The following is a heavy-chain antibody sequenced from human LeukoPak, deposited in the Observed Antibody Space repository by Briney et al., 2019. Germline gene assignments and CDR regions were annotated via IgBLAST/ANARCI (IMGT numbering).Heavy chain of an antibody. Sequence: PGRSLRLSCAASGFTFSSYGMRWVRQAPGKGLEWVAFISYNGNNKDYADSVKGRFTISRDNSKNTLSLQMNSLRAEDTAVYYCAKGWRLVDYWGQGTLVTVSS. J-gene: IGHJ4*02. CDR2: ISYNGNNK. D-gene: IGHD2-21*01. CDR1: GFTFSSYG. CDR3: AKGWRLVDY. V-gene: IGHV3-30*18.